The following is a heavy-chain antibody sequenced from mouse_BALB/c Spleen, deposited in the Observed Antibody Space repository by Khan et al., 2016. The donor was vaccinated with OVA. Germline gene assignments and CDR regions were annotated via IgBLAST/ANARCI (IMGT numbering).Heavy chain of an antibody. Sequence: EVELVESGGGLVQPGGSRKLSCAASGFTFSSFGIHWVRQAPKKGLEWVAYISSGSSTIYYVDTVKGRFTISSDIPKNTLLLQMTSLRSEDTAMYYCARSGGNFHWYFDVWGAGTSVTVSS. J-gene: IGHJ1*01. CDR3: ARSGGNFHWYFDV. CDR1: GFTFSSFG. CDR2: ISSGSSTI. D-gene: IGHD2-1*01. V-gene: IGHV5-17*02.